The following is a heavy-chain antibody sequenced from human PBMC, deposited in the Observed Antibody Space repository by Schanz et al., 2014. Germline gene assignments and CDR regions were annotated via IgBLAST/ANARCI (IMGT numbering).Heavy chain of an antibody. V-gene: IGHV3-74*02. CDR1: GSTFSSYW. CDR2: INSDGSTT. J-gene: IGHJ6*02. CDR3: ARPLGPNYYYYGLDV. Sequence: EVQLVESGGGLIQPGGSLRLSCAASGSTFSSYWMHWVRQAPGKGLVWVSRINSDGSTTIYADSVKGRFTISRDNAKNTLYLQMNSLRAEDTAVYYCARPLGPNYYYYGLDVWGQGTTVTVSS.